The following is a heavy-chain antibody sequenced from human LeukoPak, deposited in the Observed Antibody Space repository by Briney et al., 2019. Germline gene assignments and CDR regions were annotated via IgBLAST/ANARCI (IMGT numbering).Heavy chain of an antibody. D-gene: IGHD5-18*01. CDR3: VNGYTYGQY. J-gene: IGHJ4*02. Sequence: GGSLRLSCAASGFSFSSYAMNWVRQARGKGLEWVSTISGSGDNTYYTDSVKGRFTISRDNAKNTLYLQMNSLRAEDTAVYFCVNGYTYGQYWGQGTLVTVSS. V-gene: IGHV3-23*01. CDR1: GFSFSSYA. CDR2: ISGSGDNT.